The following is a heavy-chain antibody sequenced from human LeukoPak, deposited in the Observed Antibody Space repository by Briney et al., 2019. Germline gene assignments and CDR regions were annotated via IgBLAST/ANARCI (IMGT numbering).Heavy chain of an antibody. Sequence: HGGSLRLSCADSGFTFSSYAMSWVRQAPGKGLEWVSAISGSGGSTYYADSVKGRFTISRDNSKNTLYLQMNSLRAEDTAVYYRAKGGVATPKGMDVWGQGTTVTVSS. CDR1: GFTFSSYA. V-gene: IGHV3-23*01. J-gene: IGHJ6*02. D-gene: IGHD2-15*01. CDR2: ISGSGGST. CDR3: AKGGVATPKGMDV.